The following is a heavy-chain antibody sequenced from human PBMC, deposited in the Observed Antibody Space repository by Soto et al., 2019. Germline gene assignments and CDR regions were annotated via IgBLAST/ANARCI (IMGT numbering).Heavy chain of an antibody. CDR2: ISSSGYI. CDR1: GFNFNSYT. CDR3: ARDCSGGSCYPGMDV. J-gene: IGHJ6*02. D-gene: IGHD2-15*01. V-gene: IGHV3-21*01. Sequence: SWGSLRLSCAASGFNFNSYTINFFRHSPGKRLEWLSSISSSGYIFSTDSVRGQFTISRDNAKNSVYLQINSLRAEDTAVYFCARDCSGGSCYPGMDVWGQGTTVTVSS.